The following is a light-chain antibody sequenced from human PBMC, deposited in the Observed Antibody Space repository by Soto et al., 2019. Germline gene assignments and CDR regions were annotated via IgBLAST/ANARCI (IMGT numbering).Light chain of an antibody. CDR1: QSLTMW. J-gene: IGKJ1*01. CDR3: QHWTDYAWT. CDR2: KTS. Sequence: DIHMTQSPSTLSASVGDRVTITCRASQSLTMWLAGYQQKPWKAPNLLIYKTSSSESGVPSRFSGSGSGTEFTLTISSLQPDDFAPYYCQHWTDYAWTFGQGTKVEVK. V-gene: IGKV1-5*03.